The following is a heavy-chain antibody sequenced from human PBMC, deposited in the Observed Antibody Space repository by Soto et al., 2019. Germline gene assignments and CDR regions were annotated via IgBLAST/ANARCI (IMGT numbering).Heavy chain of an antibody. CDR3: ARGTHYYDSIGYSHFFDY. J-gene: IGHJ4*02. V-gene: IGHV3-21*01. D-gene: IGHD3-22*01. CDR1: GFTFSDFA. CDR2: ISSNGNYI. Sequence: GGSLRLSCRASGFTFSDFAMSWVRQAPGKGLEWVSSISSNGNYIYYADSMKGRFTIARDNAEKSLYLQMNSLRGEDTAVYYCARGTHYYDSIGYSHFFDYWGQGTLVTVSS.